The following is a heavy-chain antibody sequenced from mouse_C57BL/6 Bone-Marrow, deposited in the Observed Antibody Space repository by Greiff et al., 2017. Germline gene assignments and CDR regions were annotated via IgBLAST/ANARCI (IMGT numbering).Heavy chain of an antibody. CDR1: GFTLSDYG. CDR3: ARGNFDY. Sequence: EVQLVESGGGLVKPGGSLKLSCAASGFTLSDYGMHWVRQAPEKGLEWVAYISSGSSTIYYADTVKGRFTISRDNAKNTLFLQMTSLRSEDTAMYYCARGNFDYWGQGTTLTVSS. CDR2: ISSGSSTI. V-gene: IGHV5-17*01. J-gene: IGHJ2*01.